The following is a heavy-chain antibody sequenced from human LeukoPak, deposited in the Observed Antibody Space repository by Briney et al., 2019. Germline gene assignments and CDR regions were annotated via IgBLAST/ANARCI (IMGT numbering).Heavy chain of an antibody. D-gene: IGHD6-6*01. J-gene: IGHJ6*03. CDR2: INHSGST. CDR1: GGSFSGYY. CDR3: AGGYSSSSRRSYYYYMDV. Sequence: SETLSLTCAVYGGSFSGYYWSWIRQPPGKGLEWIGEINHSGSTNYNPSLKSRVTISVDTSKNQFSLRLSSVTAADTAVYYCAGGYSSSSRRSYYYYMDVWGKGTTVTVSS. V-gene: IGHV4-34*01.